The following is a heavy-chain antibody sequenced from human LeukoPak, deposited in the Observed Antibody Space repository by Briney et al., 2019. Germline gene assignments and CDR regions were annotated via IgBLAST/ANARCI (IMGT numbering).Heavy chain of an antibody. D-gene: IGHD4-23*01. Sequence: ASVKVSCKASGYTFTSYSISWVRQAPGQGLEWMGWISAYNGNTNYAQKLQGRVTMTTDTSTSTAYMELRSLRSDDTAVYYCARTLTAVVNRCFDYWGQGTLVTVSS. J-gene: IGHJ4*02. CDR3: ARTLTAVVNRCFDY. V-gene: IGHV1-18*01. CDR2: ISAYNGNT. CDR1: GYTFTSYS.